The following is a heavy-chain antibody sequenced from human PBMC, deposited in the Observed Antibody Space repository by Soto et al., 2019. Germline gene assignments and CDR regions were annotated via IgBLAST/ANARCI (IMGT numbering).Heavy chain of an antibody. CDR1: GVSISSYY. Sequence: ASETLCLTWSVSGVSISSYYWSWIRKTTGKGLEWIGYIYSSGTTNYNPSLRSRVTISIDTSNNQFSLKLRSVTTADTAVYYCARAGGYNYHFDFWGQGTPVTVSS. V-gene: IGHV4-59*01. D-gene: IGHD3-22*01. J-gene: IGHJ4*02. CDR3: ARAGGYNYHFDF. CDR2: IYSSGTT.